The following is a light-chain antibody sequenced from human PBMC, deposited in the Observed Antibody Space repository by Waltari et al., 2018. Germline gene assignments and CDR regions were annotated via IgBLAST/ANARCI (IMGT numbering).Light chain of an antibody. CDR1: QTIRANY. V-gene: IGKV3-20*01. CDR2: DVS. CDR3: QQYGISPRT. J-gene: IGKJ1*01. Sequence: EIVLTQSPGTLSLSPGEGATLSCRASQTIRANYLAWFQQKPGQAPRLLIYDVSTRATGSPDRFSGSGAGTDFSLTISRLEAEDFAVYYFQQYGISPRTFGQGTKVEIK.